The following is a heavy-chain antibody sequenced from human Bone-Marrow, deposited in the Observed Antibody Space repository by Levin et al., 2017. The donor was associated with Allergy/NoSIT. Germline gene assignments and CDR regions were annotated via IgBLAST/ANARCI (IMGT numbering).Heavy chain of an antibody. CDR3: VRTAGVVIRAAHYLTMDL. D-gene: IGHD3-22*01. CDR2: IRNKGYSYST. Sequence: GGSLRLSCVASGFTCSDHYMEWVRQAPGKGLEWVGRIRNKGYSYSTEYAAAVKGRFSISRDDSENSLHLQMNSLKTEDTAVYYCVRTAGVVIRAAHYLTMDLWGPGTTVTVSS. V-gene: IGHV3-72*01. CDR1: GFTCSDHY. J-gene: IGHJ6*02.